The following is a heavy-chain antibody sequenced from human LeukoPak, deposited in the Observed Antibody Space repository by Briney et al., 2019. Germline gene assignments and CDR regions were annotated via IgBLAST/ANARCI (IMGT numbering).Heavy chain of an antibody. D-gene: IGHD1-14*01. CDR2: IYYSGST. CDR3: ARDHHVLRPRGMDV. CDR1: GGSISSYY. Sequence: SETLSLTSTVSGGSISSYYWSWIRQPPGKGLEWIGYIYYSGSTNYNPSLKSRVTISVDTSKNQFSLKLSSVTAADTAVYYCARDHHVLRPRGMDVWGKGTTVTVSS. V-gene: IGHV4-59*01. J-gene: IGHJ6*04.